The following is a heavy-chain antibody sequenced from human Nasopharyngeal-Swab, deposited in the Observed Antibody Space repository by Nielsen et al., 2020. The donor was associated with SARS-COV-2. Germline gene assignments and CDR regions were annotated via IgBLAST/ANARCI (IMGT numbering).Heavy chain of an antibody. Sequence: WIRQPPGKGLEWIGYIYYSGSTNYNPSLKSRVTISVDTSKNQFSLKLSSVTEADTAVYYCARGGFSGSYSSYYYYGMDVWG. J-gene: IGHJ6*02. CDR2: IYYSGST. V-gene: IGHV4-59*01. CDR3: ARGGFSGSYSSYYYYGMDV. D-gene: IGHD3-10*01.